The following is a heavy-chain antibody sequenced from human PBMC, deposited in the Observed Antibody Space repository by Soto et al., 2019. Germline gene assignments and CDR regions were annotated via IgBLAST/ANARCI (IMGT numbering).Heavy chain of an antibody. J-gene: IGHJ4*02. V-gene: IGHV3-64D*09. CDR3: VQGGGFGELLYFDY. D-gene: IGHD3-10*01. Sequence: GSLRLSCSASGFTFSSYAMHWVRQAPGKGLEYVSAISSNGGSTYYADSVKGRFTISRDNSKNTLYLQMSSLRAEDTAVYYCVQGGGFGELLYFDYWGQGTLVTVSS. CDR1: GFTFSSYA. CDR2: ISSNGGST.